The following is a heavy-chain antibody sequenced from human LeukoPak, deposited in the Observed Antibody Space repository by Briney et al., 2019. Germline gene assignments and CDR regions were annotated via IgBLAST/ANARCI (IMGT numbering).Heavy chain of an antibody. Sequence: PSETLSLTCTVSGGSISSYYWSWIRQPAGKGLEWTGRIYTSGSTNYNPSLKSRVTMSVDTSKNQFSLKLSSVTAADTAVYYCARAGITMVRGVMAASWFDPWGQGTLVTVSS. CDR1: GGSISSYY. CDR3: ARAGITMVRGVMAASWFDP. V-gene: IGHV4-4*07. J-gene: IGHJ5*02. CDR2: IYTSGST. D-gene: IGHD3-10*01.